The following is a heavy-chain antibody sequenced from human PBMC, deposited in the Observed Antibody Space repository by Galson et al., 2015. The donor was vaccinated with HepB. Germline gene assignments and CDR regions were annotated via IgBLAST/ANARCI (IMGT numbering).Heavy chain of an antibody. CDR2: TYYRSKWYN. CDR3: VREGGYFDL. CDR1: GDSVPSNSAA. V-gene: IGHV6-1*01. Sequence: CAISGDSVPSNSAAWNWTRQSPSRGLEWLGRTYYRSKWYNDYAVSVKSRITINPDTSKNQFSLQLNSVTPEDTAVYYCVREGGYFDLWGRGTLITVSS. J-gene: IGHJ2*01.